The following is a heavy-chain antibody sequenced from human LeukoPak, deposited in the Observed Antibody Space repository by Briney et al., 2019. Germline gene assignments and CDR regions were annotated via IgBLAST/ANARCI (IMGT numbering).Heavy chain of an antibody. J-gene: IGHJ4*02. D-gene: IGHD3-3*01. CDR3: ATDRGWRTSGYYLYYFEY. V-gene: IGHV3-7*01. Sequence: GGSLRLSCAASGFTLSNAWMNWVRQAPGKGLEWVASIKHDGSEKYYVDSVRGRFTISRDNTKNLLYLQMSSLRAEDTAVYYCATDRGWRTSGYYLYYFEYWGQGTLVTFSS. CDR1: GFTLSNAW. CDR2: IKHDGSEK.